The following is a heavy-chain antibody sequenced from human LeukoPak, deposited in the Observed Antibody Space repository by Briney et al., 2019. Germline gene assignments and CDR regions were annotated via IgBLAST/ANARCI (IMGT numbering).Heavy chain of an antibody. CDR3: AKDQAWVEYSSSSDEFDH. D-gene: IGHD6-6*01. CDR2: ISGSGGST. Sequence: GGSLRLSCAASGFTFSSYAMSWVRQAPGKGLEWVSAISGSGGSTYYADSVKGRFTISRDNSKNTLHLQMNSLRAEDTAVYYCAKDQAWVEYSSSSDEFDHWGQGTLVTVSS. J-gene: IGHJ4*02. V-gene: IGHV3-23*01. CDR1: GFTFSSYA.